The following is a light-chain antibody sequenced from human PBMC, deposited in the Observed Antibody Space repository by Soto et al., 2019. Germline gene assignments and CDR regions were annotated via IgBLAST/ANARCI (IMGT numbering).Light chain of an antibody. CDR1: SSDVGGYNY. CDR3: SSYAGSNILV. V-gene: IGLV2-8*01. J-gene: IGLJ3*02. CDR2: EVT. Sequence: QSALTQPPSASGSPGQSVTISCTGTSSDVGGYNYDSWYQQHPGKVPKLMIYEVTKRPSGVPDRFSGSKSGNTASLTVSGLQAEDEADYYCSSYAGSNILVFGGGTQLTVL.